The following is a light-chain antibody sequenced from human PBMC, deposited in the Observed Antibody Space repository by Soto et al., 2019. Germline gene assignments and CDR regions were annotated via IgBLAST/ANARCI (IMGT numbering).Light chain of an antibody. V-gene: IGKV1-5*03. CDR2: KAS. CDR3: QQSYSSPPT. CDR1: QSINTW. J-gene: IGKJ1*01. Sequence: DIQMTQSPSTLSASIGDRVTITCRASQSINTWLAWYQQKPGKAPKLLIYKASTLESGVPSRFSGSRSGPDFTLTISSLQPEDFATYYCQQSYSSPPTFGQGTKVDIK.